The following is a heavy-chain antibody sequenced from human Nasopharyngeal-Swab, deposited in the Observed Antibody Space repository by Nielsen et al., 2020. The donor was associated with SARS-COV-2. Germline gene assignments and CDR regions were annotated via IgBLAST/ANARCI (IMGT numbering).Heavy chain of an antibody. Sequence: GESLKISCAASGFTFSSYAMSWVRQAPGKGLEWVSYISSSGSTIYYADSVKGRFTISRDNAKNSLYLQMNSLRAEDTAVYYCARLGGSYGAEYFQHWGQGTLVTVSS. CDR2: ISSSGSTI. V-gene: IGHV3-48*03. CDR1: GFTFSSYA. J-gene: IGHJ1*01. CDR3: ARLGGSYGAEYFQH. D-gene: IGHD1-26*01.